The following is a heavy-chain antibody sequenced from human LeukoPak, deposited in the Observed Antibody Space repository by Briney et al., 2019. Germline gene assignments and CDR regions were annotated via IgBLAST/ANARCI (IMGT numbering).Heavy chain of an antibody. CDR1: GGSISSGGYY. D-gene: IGHD6-13*01. V-gene: IGHV4-31*03. J-gene: IGHJ6*03. CDR2: IYYSGST. Sequence: SETLSLTCTVSGGSISSGGYYWSWIRQHPGKGLEWIGYIYYSGSTYYNPSLKSRVTISVDTSKNQFSLKLSSVTAADTAVYYCARYLAAAGDYYYMDVWGKGTTVTVSS. CDR3: ARYLAAAGDYYYMDV.